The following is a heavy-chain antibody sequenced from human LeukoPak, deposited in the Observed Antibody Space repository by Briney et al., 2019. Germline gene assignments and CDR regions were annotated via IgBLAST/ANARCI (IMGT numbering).Heavy chain of an antibody. CDR2: ISGSGGST. V-gene: IGHV3-23*01. J-gene: IGHJ4*02. D-gene: IGHD3-22*01. CDR1: GFTFSSYA. Sequence: PGGSLRLSCAASGFTFSSYAMSWVRQAPGTGLEWVSAISGSGGSTYYADSVKGRFTISRDNSKNTLYLQMNSLRAEDTAVYYCAKDTSYYDSSGYAIWGQGTLVTVSS. CDR3: AKDTSYYDSSGYAI.